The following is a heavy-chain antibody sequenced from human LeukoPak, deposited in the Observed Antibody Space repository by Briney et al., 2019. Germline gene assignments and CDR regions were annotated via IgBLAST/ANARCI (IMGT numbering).Heavy chain of an antibody. Sequence: GGSLRLSCAASGFTFSSYSMNWVRQAPGKGLEWVGRIKSKTDGGTTDYAAPVKGRFTISRDDSKNTLYLQMNSLKTEDTAVYYCTTEYDFWSGYSLSFDYWGQGTLVTVSS. CDR2: IKSKTDGGTT. CDR1: GFTFSSYS. J-gene: IGHJ4*02. D-gene: IGHD3-3*01. V-gene: IGHV3-15*01. CDR3: TTEYDFWSGYSLSFDY.